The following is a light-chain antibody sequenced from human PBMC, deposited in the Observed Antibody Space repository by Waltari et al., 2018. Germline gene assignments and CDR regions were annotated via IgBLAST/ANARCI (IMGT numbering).Light chain of an antibody. J-gene: IGLJ1*01. CDR2: YNT. CDR1: SLNHGAGNA. CDR3: QSHDSTLDVYV. Sequence: QSLLTQPPSVSGAPGQRAPIPCPGISLNHGAGNAVHWYKQLPGTAPQPLIYYNTDRPSGVPDRFSGSKSGTSASLAITGLQAEDEADYYCQSHDSTLDVYVFGSGTMVTVL. V-gene: IGLV1-40*01.